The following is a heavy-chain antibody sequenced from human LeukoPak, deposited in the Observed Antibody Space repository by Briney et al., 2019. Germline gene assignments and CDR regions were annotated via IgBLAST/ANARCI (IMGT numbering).Heavy chain of an antibody. CDR2: INHSGST. Sequence: SETLSLTCTVSGGSISSYYWSWIRQPPGKGLEWIGEINHSGSTNYNPSLKSRVTISVDTSKNQFSLKLSSVTAADTAVYYCARVERFLEWSTSHDYWGQGTLVTVSS. D-gene: IGHD3-3*01. V-gene: IGHV4-34*01. CDR1: GGSISSYY. J-gene: IGHJ4*02. CDR3: ARVERFLEWSTSHDY.